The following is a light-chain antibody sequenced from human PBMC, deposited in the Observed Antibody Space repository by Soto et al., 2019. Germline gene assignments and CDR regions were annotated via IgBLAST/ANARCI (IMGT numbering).Light chain of an antibody. V-gene: IGLV2-14*03. Sequence: QSALTQPASLSGSPGQSITISCTGTSSDVGGYNYVSWYQQHPGNAPKLMLYDVSNRPSGDSNRFSGSKSGNTASLAISGLQAEDEADYYCSSYSASSTTHYVFGTGTKLTVL. J-gene: IGLJ1*01. CDR3: SSYSASSTTHYV. CDR1: SSDVGGYNY. CDR2: DVS.